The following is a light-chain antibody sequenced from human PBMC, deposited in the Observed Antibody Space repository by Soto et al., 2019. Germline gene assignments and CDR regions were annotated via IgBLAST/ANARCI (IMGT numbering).Light chain of an antibody. CDR2: DDS. V-gene: IGLV3-21*02. CDR1: NIGTKS. Sequence: SYELTQLPSVSVAPGQTARITCGGDNIGTKSVHWYQQKPGQAPALVVYDDSARPSGIPERFSGSNSGNTATLTINRVEAGDEADYYCQVWDHTTEHYVFGPGTKVTVL. J-gene: IGLJ1*01. CDR3: QVWDHTTEHYV.